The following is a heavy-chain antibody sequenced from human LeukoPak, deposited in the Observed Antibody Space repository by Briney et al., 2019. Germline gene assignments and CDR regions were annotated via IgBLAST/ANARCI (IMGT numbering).Heavy chain of an antibody. CDR3: ARGIRGVNFDY. V-gene: IGHV3-53*01. CDR1: GFTVSSNY. D-gene: IGHD3-10*01. CDR2: IYSGGSI. J-gene: IGHJ4*02. Sequence: GGSLRLSCAASGFTVSSNYMSWVRQAPGKGLEWVSVIYSGGSIYYADSVKGRFTISRDNSKNMLYLQMNSLRAEDTAVYYCARGIRGVNFDYWGQGTLVTVSS.